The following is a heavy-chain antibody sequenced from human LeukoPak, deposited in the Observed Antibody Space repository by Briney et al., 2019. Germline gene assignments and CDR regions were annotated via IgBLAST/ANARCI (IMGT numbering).Heavy chain of an antibody. D-gene: IGHD3-22*01. Sequence: GGSLTLSCQASGFTFYMYAMSWVRQAPGKGLEWVASICGTAGCTFYPDSVKGRFTISRDNSENVLYLRMNSLTAEDTAIYYCAKDRPNFHENSGHYYRRDGDSWGQGTLVTVSS. V-gene: IGHV3-23*01. CDR3: AKDRPNFHENSGHYYRRDGDS. CDR2: ICGTAGCT. CDR1: GFTFYMYA. J-gene: IGHJ5*01.